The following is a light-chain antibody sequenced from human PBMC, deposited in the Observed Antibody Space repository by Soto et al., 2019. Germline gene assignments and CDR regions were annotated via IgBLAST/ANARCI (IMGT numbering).Light chain of an antibody. V-gene: IGLV2-23*02. CDR1: TSDVGRYDL. CDR3: CSYAGGRSPYV. CDR2: EVS. Sequence: QSALTQPASVSGSPGQSITISCTGTTSDVGRYDLVSWYQQHPGKAPKIMIYEVSKRPSGDSNRFSGSKSGNTASLTIAGLQAEDEADYYCCSYAGGRSPYVFGAGTKVTVL. J-gene: IGLJ1*01.